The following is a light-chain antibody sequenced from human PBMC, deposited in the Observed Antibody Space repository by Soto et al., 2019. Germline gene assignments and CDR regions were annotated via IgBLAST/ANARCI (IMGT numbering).Light chain of an antibody. CDR1: QGITDY. CDR3: RNYNSAPWT. V-gene: IGKV1-27*01. J-gene: IGKJ1*01. Sequence: DIQMTQSPSSLSASVGDRVTITCRASQGITDYLAWYQQKPGQVPNLLIYAASTLQSGVPSRFSGSGSGTDFTLTITGLQPEDVATYYCRNYNSAPWTFGQGTKVDIK. CDR2: AAS.